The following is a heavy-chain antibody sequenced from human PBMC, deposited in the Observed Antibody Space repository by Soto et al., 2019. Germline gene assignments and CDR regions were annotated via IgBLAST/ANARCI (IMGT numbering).Heavy chain of an antibody. D-gene: IGHD5-12*01. CDR2: ISPYSGNT. Sequence: QVQLVQSGDEVRKPGSSVKVSCKASGYIFVNYGIAWVRQAPGQGLEWMGWISPYSGNTHYASKVQGRLTMTTDTSTRTAYIDLGRLTSDDTAVDYFAMVDNSVTPTPQDVGGQGTTVTVSS. J-gene: IGHJ6*02. CDR1: GYIFVNYG. CDR3: AMVDNSVTPTPQDV. V-gene: IGHV1-18*01.